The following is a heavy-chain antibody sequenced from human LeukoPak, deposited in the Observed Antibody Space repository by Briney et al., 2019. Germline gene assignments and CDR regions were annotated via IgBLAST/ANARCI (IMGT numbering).Heavy chain of an antibody. D-gene: IGHD3-22*01. J-gene: IGHJ4*02. V-gene: IGHV1-8*01. Sequence: GASVKVSCKASGYTFTSYDINWVRQATGQGLEWMGWMNPNSGNTGYAQKFQGRATMTRNTSISTAYMELSSLRSEVTAVYYCARDYDSSGYFDYWGQGTLVTVSS. CDR1: GYTFTSYD. CDR3: ARDYDSSGYFDY. CDR2: MNPNSGNT.